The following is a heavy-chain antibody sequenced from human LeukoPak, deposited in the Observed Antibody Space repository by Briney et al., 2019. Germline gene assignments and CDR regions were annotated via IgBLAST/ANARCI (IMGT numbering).Heavy chain of an antibody. J-gene: IGHJ4*02. CDR2: IFGSGGSA. D-gene: IGHD6-19*01. CDR3: AKTSAGYSSGRYPGWPADY. V-gene: IGHV3-23*01. Sequence: GGSLRLSCAASGFTFNTYAMYWVRQAPGKGLEWVSGIFGSGGSAHYADSVKGRFTISRDNSKNTVYLQMNSLRAEDTAVYYCAKTSAGYSSGRYPGWPADYWGQGALVTVSS. CDR1: GFTFNTYA.